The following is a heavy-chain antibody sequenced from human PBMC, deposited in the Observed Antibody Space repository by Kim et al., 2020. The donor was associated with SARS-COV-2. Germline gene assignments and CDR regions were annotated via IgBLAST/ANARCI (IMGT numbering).Heavy chain of an antibody. CDR1: GFTFSSYE. Sequence: GGSLRLSCAASGFTFSSYEMNWVRQAPGKGLEWVSYISSSGSTIYYADSVKGRFTISRDNAKNSLYLQMNSLRAEDTAVYYCAREGGGDYVDYYYYYGMDVWGQGTTVTVSS. CDR3: AREGGGDYVDYYYYYGMDV. V-gene: IGHV3-48*03. CDR2: ISSSGSTI. J-gene: IGHJ6*02. D-gene: IGHD4-17*01.